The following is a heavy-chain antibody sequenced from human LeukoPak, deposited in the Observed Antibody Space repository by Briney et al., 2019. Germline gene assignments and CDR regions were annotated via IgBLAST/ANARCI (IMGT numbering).Heavy chain of an antibody. CDR3: ARRGEAMDPFDY. Sequence: GESLKISCKGSGYSFTDYWIAWVRQMPGQGLEWMGLIYPRDSEIRNSPSFQGQVTISADKSINTAYLQWSSLKASDTAIYYCARRGEAMDPFDYWGQGTLVTVSS. V-gene: IGHV5-51*01. D-gene: IGHD5-18*01. CDR2: IYPRDSEI. CDR1: GYSFTDYW. J-gene: IGHJ4*02.